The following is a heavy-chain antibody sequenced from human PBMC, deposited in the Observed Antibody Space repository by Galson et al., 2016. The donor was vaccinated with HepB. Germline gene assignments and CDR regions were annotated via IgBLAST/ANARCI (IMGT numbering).Heavy chain of an antibody. CDR1: GFTFSNYA. D-gene: IGHD2-21*01. V-gene: IGHV3-30*18. CDR2: ISYDGTNQ. J-gene: IGHJ6*02. Sequence: SLRLSCAASGFTFSNYAMQWVRQAPGKGLEWVTFISYDGTNQYYADSVKGRFAISRDNSKNTLSLQMNSLRAEDTAIYYCAKDCGGDCGIHYYHYGVGVWGQGTTVTVSS. CDR3: AKDCGGDCGIHYYHYGVGV.